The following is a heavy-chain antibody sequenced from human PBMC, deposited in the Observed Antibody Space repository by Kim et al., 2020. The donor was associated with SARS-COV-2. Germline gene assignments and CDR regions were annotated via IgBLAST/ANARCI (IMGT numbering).Heavy chain of an antibody. CDR2: MNGDGSLI. CDR3: VRGHGED. D-gene: IGHD7-27*01. CDR1: GFTFRSFW. Sequence: GGSLRLSCAASGFTFRSFWMHWVRQAPGKGLLWVARMNGDGSLISYADSVKGRFSISRDNAKNTMTLQMNSLRDEDTDGDYWVRGHGEDWGKGTL. J-gene: IGHJ4*02. V-gene: IGHV3-74*01.